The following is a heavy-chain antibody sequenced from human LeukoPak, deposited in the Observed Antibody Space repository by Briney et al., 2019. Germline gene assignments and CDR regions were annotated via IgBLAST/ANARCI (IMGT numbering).Heavy chain of an antibody. D-gene: IGHD1-20*01. CDR3: ARDLRVTGIWGPWDYYYYYMDV. V-gene: IGHV1-2*02. Sequence: GASVKVSCKASGYTFSGYCMHWVRQAPGQGLEWMGWINPNSGGTNYAQKFQGRVTMTRDTSISTAYMELSRLRSDDTAVYYCARDLRVTGIWGPWDYYYYYMDVWGKGTTVTVSS. CDR1: GYTFSGYC. J-gene: IGHJ6*03. CDR2: INPNSGGT.